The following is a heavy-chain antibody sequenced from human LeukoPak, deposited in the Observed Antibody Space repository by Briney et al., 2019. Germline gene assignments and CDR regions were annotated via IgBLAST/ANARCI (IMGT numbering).Heavy chain of an antibody. CDR2: ISSSGSTI. CDR1: GFTFSDYY. D-gene: IGHD1-1*01. J-gene: IGHJ3*02. V-gene: IGHV3-11*04. CDR3: ARVRVVWKLYDAFDI. Sequence: GGSLRLSCAASGFTFSDYYMSWIRQAPGKGLEWVSYISSSGSTIYYADSVKGRFTISRDNAKNSLYLQMNSLRAEDTALYYCARVRVVWKLYDAFDIWGQGTKVTVSS.